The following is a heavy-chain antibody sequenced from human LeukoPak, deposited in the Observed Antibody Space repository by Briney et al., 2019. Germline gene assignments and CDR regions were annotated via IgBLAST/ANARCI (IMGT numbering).Heavy chain of an antibody. CDR3: ARVGNYDFWSGYYLDY. Sequence: GALRLSCAASGFPFISCGLHWVRQAPGKGLEWVAVIWYDGSNKYYADSVKGRFTISRDNSKNTLYLQMNSLRAEDTAVYYCARVGNYDFWSGYYLDYWGQGTLVTVSS. D-gene: IGHD3-3*01. CDR2: IWYDGSNK. CDR1: GFPFISCG. J-gene: IGHJ4*02. V-gene: IGHV3-33*01.